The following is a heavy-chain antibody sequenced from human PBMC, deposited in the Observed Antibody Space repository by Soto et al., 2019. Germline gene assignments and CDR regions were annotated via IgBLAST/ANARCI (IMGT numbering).Heavy chain of an antibody. CDR1: GFTFSSYA. CDR2: ISGSGGST. Sequence: GGSLRLSCAASGFTFSSYAMSWVRQAPGKGLEWVSAISGSGGSTYYADSVKGRFTISRDNSKNPLYLQMNSLRAEDTAVYYCAKDRPGIAVAVSPPFFDYWGQGTLVTVSS. J-gene: IGHJ4*02. D-gene: IGHD6-19*01. V-gene: IGHV3-23*01. CDR3: AKDRPGIAVAVSPPFFDY.